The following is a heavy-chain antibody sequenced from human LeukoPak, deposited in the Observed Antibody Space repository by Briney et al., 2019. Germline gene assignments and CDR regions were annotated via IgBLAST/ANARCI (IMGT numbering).Heavy chain of an antibody. J-gene: IGHJ6*03. CDR1: GGSFSGYY. CDR2: INHSGST. CDR3: AMRGYSSSINCMDV. V-gene: IGHV4-34*01. Sequence: SETLSLTCAVYGGSFSGYYWSWIRQPPGKGPEWIGEINHSGSTNYKPSLKSRVTISVDMFKNQFSLKLCSVTAGVTAVYYCAMRGYSSSINCMDVWGKGTTVIVSS. D-gene: IGHD6-13*01.